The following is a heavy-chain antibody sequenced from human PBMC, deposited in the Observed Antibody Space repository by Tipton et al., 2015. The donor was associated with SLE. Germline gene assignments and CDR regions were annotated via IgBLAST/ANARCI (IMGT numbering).Heavy chain of an antibody. V-gene: IGHV4-30-2*01. Sequence: LRLSCAVSGGSISSGFYFWSWVRQPPGKGLEWIGNIYYSGSTYYNPSLQSRVTISLDKSKNQFSLKLSSLTAADTAVYYCARETCSVGSCYFDYCGQGTLVAVSS. CDR3: ARETCSVGSCYFDY. CDR1: GGSISSGFYF. CDR2: IYYSGST. J-gene: IGHJ4*02. D-gene: IGHD2-15*01.